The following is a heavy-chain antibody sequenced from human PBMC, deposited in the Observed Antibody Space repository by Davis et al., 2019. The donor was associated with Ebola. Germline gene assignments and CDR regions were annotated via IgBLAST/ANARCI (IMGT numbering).Heavy chain of an antibody. V-gene: IGHV3-23*01. Sequence: GESLKISCAASGFTFSSYAMSWVRQAPGKGLEWVSVIGGGGGNTHYADPVKGRFTISRDNAKNSLYLEMNSLRAEDTAVYYCVGQSISVTSRELDYWGQGTLVTVSA. CDR2: IGGGGGNT. CDR3: VGQSISVTSRELDY. CDR1: GFTFSSYA. D-gene: IGHD6-19*01. J-gene: IGHJ4*02.